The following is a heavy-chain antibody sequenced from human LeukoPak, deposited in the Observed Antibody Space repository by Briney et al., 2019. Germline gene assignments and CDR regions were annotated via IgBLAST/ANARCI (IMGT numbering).Heavy chain of an antibody. Sequence: ASVKVSCKASGYTFTSYGISWVRQAPGQGLEWMGWISAYNGNTNYAQKLQGSITMTRDTSTSTVYMELSSLRSEDTAVYYCARDFFSVIAAAGYYFDFWGQGTLVTVSS. CDR3: ARDFFSVIAAAGYYFDF. D-gene: IGHD6-13*01. J-gene: IGHJ4*02. CDR1: GYTFTSYG. CDR2: ISAYNGNT. V-gene: IGHV1-18*01.